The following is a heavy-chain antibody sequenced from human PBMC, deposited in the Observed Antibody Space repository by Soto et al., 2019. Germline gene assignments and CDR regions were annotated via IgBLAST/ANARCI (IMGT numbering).Heavy chain of an antibody. Sequence: PSETLSLTCTVSGGSVTSYYWSWIRQPAGKGLEWIGRIYNTGSTNYSPSLQSRVTMSVDTSKNQVSLRLTSVTAADTAVYYCARDMRVFGGIDVWGQGTTVTVSS. CDR2: IYNTGST. CDR3: ARDMRVFGGIDV. J-gene: IGHJ6*02. CDR1: GGSVTSYY. V-gene: IGHV4-4*07. D-gene: IGHD3-16*01.